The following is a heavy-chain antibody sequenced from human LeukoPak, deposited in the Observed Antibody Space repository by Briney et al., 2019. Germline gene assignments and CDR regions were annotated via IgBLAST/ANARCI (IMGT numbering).Heavy chain of an antibody. CDR3: ARGGVVVVTASFDY. V-gene: IGHV4-38-2*02. D-gene: IGHD2-21*02. CDR2: IYHSGST. Sequence: PSETLSLTCTASGYSISSGYYWGWIRQPPGKGLEWIGSIYHSGSTYYNPSLKSRVTISVDTSKNQFSLKLSSVTAADTAVYYCARGGVVVVTASFDYWGQGTLVTVSS. J-gene: IGHJ4*02. CDR1: GYSISSGYY.